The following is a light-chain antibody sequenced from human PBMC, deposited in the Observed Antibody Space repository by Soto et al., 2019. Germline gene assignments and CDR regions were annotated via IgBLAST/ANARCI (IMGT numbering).Light chain of an antibody. CDR2: DAS. V-gene: IGKV3-11*01. CDR1: QSVSNY. Sequence: EIVLTQSPATLSLSPGERATLSCRASQSVSNYLAWYQQKPGQAPRLLIYDASSRASGIPARFSGSGSGTDFTLTISSLDPEDFVVYYCQQRSNWPPVTFGGGTKVEIK. CDR3: QQRSNWPPVT. J-gene: IGKJ4*01.